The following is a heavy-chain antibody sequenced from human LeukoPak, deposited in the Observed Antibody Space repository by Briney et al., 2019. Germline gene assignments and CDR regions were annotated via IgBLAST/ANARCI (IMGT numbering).Heavy chain of an antibody. CDR1: GFTFSSYG. Sequence: PGGSLRLSCAASGFTFSSYGMHWVRQAPGKGLEWVAFIRYDGSNKYYADSVKGRFTISRDNSKNTLYLQMNSLRAEDTAVYYCAKDFHDYSNYWYWFDPWGQGTLVTVSS. CDR3: AKDFHDYSNYWYWFDP. D-gene: IGHD4-11*01. V-gene: IGHV3-30*02. CDR2: IRYDGSNK. J-gene: IGHJ5*02.